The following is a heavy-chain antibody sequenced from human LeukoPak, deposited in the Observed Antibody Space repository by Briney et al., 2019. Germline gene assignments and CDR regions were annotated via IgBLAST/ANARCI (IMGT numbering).Heavy chain of an antibody. CDR3: AKDRGSWFGELLSPTYYFDY. J-gene: IGHJ4*02. V-gene: IGHV3-30*02. CDR2: IRYDGSNK. Sequence: GGSLRLSCAASGFTFSSYGMHWVRQAPGKGLEWVAFIRYDGSNKYYADSVKGRFTISRDNSKNTLYLQMNSLRAEDTAVYYCAKDRGSWFGELLSPTYYFDYWGQGTLVTVSS. CDR1: GFTFSSYG. D-gene: IGHD3-10*01.